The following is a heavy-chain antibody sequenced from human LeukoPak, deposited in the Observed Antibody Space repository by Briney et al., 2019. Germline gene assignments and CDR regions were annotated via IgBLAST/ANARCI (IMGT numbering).Heavy chain of an antibody. V-gene: IGHV3-21*04. Sequence: GGSLRLSCAASGFTFSSYSMNWVRQAPGKGLEWVSSISSSSSYIYYADSVKGRFTISRDNSKNTLYLQMNSLRGEDTAVYFCAKSTFWSNPYYFDYWGQGTLVTVSS. CDR1: GFTFSSYS. CDR3: AKSTFWSNPYYFDY. D-gene: IGHD3-3*01. J-gene: IGHJ4*02. CDR2: ISSSSSYI.